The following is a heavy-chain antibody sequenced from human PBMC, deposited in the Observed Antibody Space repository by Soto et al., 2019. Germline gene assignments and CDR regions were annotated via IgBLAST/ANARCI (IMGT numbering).Heavy chain of an antibody. V-gene: IGHV4-59*01. Sequence: PSETLSLTCTVSGGYISSYYWSWIRQPPGKGLEWIGYIYYSGSTNYNPSLKSRVTISVDTSKNQFSLKLSSVTAADTAVYYCARGYGDALNDAFDIWGQGTMVTVSS. D-gene: IGHD4-17*01. CDR3: ARGYGDALNDAFDI. CDR1: GGYISSYY. CDR2: IYYSGST. J-gene: IGHJ3*02.